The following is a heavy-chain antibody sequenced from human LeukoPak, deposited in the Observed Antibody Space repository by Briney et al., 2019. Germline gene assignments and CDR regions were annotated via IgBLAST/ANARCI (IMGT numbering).Heavy chain of an antibody. J-gene: IGHJ4*02. CDR2: ISYDGSNK. CDR1: GFTFSSYA. CDR3: ARRSVVWGDPFDY. D-gene: IGHD3-10*01. Sequence: GGSLRLSCAASGFTFSSYAMHWVRQAPGKGLEWVAVISYDGSNKYYADSVKGRFTISRDNSKDTLYVQMNSLRAEDTAIYYCARRSVVWGDPFDYWGQGTLVTVSS. V-gene: IGHV3-30*07.